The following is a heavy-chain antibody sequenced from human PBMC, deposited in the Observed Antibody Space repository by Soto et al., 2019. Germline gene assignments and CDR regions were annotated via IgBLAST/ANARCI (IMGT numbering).Heavy chain of an antibody. CDR2: IIPVLGVE. D-gene: IGHD2-15*01. CDR1: GGSFSSYI. Sequence: QVQLVQSGAEVKKPGSSVKVSCKASGGSFSSYIVSWVRQAPGQGLEWMGRIIPVLGVEYYAQKFQGRVTITADKSPSRAYMELSSLRSEDTAVYYCAKSPKPGSATPSHYGTDVWGLGTTVTVS. CDR3: AKSPKPGSATPSHYGTDV. V-gene: IGHV1-69*02. J-gene: IGHJ6*02.